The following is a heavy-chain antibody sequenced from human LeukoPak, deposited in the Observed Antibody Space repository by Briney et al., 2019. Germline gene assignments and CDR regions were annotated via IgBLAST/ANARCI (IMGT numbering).Heavy chain of an antibody. Sequence: ASVKVSCKASGYTFTNHDLSWVRQAPGQGLEWMGWISAYNGNTNYAQKLQGRVTMTTDTSTSTAYMELRSLRSDDTAVYYCARDCSSTSCIAWNWFDPWGQGTLVTVSS. CDR1: GYTFTNHD. CDR2: ISAYNGNT. V-gene: IGHV1-18*01. J-gene: IGHJ5*02. D-gene: IGHD2-2*01. CDR3: ARDCSSTSCIAWNWFDP.